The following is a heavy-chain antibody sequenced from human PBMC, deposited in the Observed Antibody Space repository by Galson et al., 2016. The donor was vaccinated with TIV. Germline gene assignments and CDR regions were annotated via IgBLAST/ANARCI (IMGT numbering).Heavy chain of an antibody. D-gene: IGHD4-17*01. CDR1: GGIFNSYA. V-gene: IGHV1-69*13. Sequence: SVKVSCKASGGIFNSYAISWVRQAPGQGLEWMGGIIPIFGLANYAQKFQGRVTITADDSTRTAYMELSSLRFDDTAVYYCARGGSTVTRPFDYWGQGTLVTVSS. CDR2: IIPIFGLA. CDR3: ARGGSTVTRPFDY. J-gene: IGHJ4*02.